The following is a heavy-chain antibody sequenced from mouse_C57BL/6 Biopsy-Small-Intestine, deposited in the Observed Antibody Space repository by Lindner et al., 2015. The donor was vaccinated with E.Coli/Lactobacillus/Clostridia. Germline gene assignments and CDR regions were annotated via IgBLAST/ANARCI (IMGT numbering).Heavy chain of an antibody. V-gene: IGHV5-17*01. D-gene: IGHD4-1*01. Sequence: VQLQESGGGLVKPGGSLKLSCAASGFTFSDYGMHRVRQAPEKGLEWVAFISSASNTIYYADTVKGRFTISRDNAKNTLFLLMTSLRSEDTAIYYCARDWYYFDYRGQGTTLTVSS. CDR3: ARDWYYFDY. J-gene: IGHJ2*01. CDR2: ISSASNTI. CDR1: GFTFSDYG.